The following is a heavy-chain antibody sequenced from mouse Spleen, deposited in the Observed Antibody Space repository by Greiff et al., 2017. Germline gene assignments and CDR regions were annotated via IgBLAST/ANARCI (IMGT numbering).Heavy chain of an antibody. Sequence: VHLQQPGAELVMPGASVKLSCKASGYTFTSYWMHWVKQRPGQGLEWIGEIDPSDSYTNYNQKFKGKATLTVDKSSSTAYMQLSSLTSEDSAVYYCARKMDYWGQGTSVTVSS. CDR3: ARKMDY. CDR2: IDPSDSYT. CDR1: GYTFTSYW. V-gene: IGHV1-69*01. J-gene: IGHJ4*01.